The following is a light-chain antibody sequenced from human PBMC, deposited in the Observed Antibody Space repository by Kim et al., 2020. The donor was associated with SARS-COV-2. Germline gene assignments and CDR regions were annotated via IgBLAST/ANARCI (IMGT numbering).Light chain of an antibody. CDR1: QGLGYSDGNGD. V-gene: IGKV2-30*01. J-gene: IGKJ2*03. Sequence: PACSACRYSQGLGYSDGNGDLNWVHQRPGQSTRRLIYRGCNRASEVPDRFSGSGSGTDFTLKISRVEAEDVGVYYWMSGTLPYSVGQGTKLEI. CDR3: MSGTLPYS. CDR2: RGC.